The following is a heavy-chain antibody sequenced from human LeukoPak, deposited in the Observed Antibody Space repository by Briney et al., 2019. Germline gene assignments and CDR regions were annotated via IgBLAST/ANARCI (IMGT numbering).Heavy chain of an antibody. Sequence: SETLSLTCAVSGYSISSGYYWGCIRQPPGKGLEWIGSILHSGNTYYNASLKSRVTISVDTSKNQFSLKLNSVTAADTAVYYCARVVTGSSSGWFDFDYWGQGILVTVSS. CDR1: GYSISSGYY. V-gene: IGHV4-38-2*01. CDR3: ARVVTGSSSGWFDFDY. D-gene: IGHD6-19*01. J-gene: IGHJ4*02. CDR2: ILHSGNT.